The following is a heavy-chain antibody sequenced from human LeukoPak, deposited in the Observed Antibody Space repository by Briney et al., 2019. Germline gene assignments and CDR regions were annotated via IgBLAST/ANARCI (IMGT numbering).Heavy chain of an antibody. Sequence: GGSLRLSCAAYGLTVSSEYLAWVRQAPGKGLEWVSSISSSSSYIYYADSVKGRFTISRDNAKNSLYLQMNSLRAEDTAVYYCARGSRLGFQDYYYYYGMDVWGQGTTVTVSS. D-gene: IGHD3-16*01. CDR3: ARGSRLGFQDYYYYYGMDV. J-gene: IGHJ6*02. V-gene: IGHV3-21*01. CDR1: GLTVSSEY. CDR2: ISSSSSYI.